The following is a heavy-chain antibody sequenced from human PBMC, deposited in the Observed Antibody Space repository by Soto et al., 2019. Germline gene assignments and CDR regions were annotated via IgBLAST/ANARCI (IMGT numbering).Heavy chain of an antibody. CDR3: ARAVHYYDSSGYAN. CDR2: ISAYNGNT. J-gene: IGHJ1*01. V-gene: IGHV1-18*01. D-gene: IGHD3-22*01. CDR1: GYTFGTSG. Sequence: QVKLVQSGAEVKKPGTSMKVSCKASGYTFGTSGISWIRQAPGQGLEWMGWISAYNGNTNYAQKLQDRGTMTTDTSTNTAYLELRSLRSDDTAVYYCARAVHYYDSSGYANWGQGTLVTVSS.